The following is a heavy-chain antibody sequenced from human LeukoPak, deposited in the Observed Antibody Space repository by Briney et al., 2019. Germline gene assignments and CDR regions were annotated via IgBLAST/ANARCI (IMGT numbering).Heavy chain of an antibody. V-gene: IGHV4-39*01. CDR3: AREPYSYDFWSGYYTGSTDY. J-gene: IGHJ4*02. D-gene: IGHD3-3*01. Sequence: PSETLSLTCTVSGGSISSSSYYWGWIRQPPGKGLEWIGSIYYSGSTYYNPSLKSQVTISVDTSKNQFSLKLSSVSAADTAVYYCAREPYSYDFWSGYYTGSTDYWGQGTLVTVSS. CDR2: IYYSGST. CDR1: GGSISSSSYY.